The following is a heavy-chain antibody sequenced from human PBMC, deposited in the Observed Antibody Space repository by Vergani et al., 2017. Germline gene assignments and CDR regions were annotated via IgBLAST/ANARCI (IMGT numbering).Heavy chain of an antibody. Sequence: QVQLQESGPGLVKPPGTLSLTCAVSGDSISSNNCWTWVRQPPGKGLEWIGEICHTEDTKYSPSLKSRVTVSVDESRNLFSLRLNSVTAADTAVYYCARGSRAAGYSGPYSWGQGTRVTVSS. D-gene: IGHD6-13*01. CDR1: GDSISSNNC. J-gene: IGHJ4*02. CDR3: ARGSRAAGYSGPYS. V-gene: IGHV4-4*03. CDR2: ICHTEDT.